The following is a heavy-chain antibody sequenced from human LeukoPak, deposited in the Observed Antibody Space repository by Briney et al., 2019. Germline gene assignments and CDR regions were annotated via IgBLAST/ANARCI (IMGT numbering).Heavy chain of an antibody. V-gene: IGHV3-73*01. CDR1: GFTFSGSA. CDR2: IRSKANSYAT. D-gene: IGHD5-18*01. J-gene: IGHJ4*02. Sequence: PGGSLRLSCAASGFTFSGSAMHWVRQAPGKGLEWVGRIRSKANSYATAYAASVKGRFTISRDDSKNTAYLQMNSLKTEDTAVYYCTRLVDTATWGQGTLVTVSS. CDR3: TRLVDTAT.